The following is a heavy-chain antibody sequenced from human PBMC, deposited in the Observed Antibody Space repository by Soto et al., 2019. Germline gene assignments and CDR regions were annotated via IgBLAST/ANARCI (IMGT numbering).Heavy chain of an antibody. J-gene: IGHJ5*02. CDR2: IDSSGEK. D-gene: IGHD6-19*01. Sequence: QVTLKESGPVLVKPTETLTLRCTVSGLSITDSEMGVSWIRQPPGQPLEWLAHIDSSGEKSYRTFLKSRLAISKDTPKSQIVLTMTTMAPAATATYYCARSHLAVAVSPWSDPWGPGIPVTVSS. V-gene: IGHV2-26*01. CDR3: ARSHLAVAVSPWSDP. CDR1: GLSITDSEMG.